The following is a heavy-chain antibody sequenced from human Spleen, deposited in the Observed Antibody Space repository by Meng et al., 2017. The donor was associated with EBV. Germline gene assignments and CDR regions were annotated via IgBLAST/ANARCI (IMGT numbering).Heavy chain of an antibody. V-gene: IGHV3-30*03. CDR3: ARRVLLVS. CDR2: KSYEGSNK. J-gene: IGHJ4*02. CDR1: GVSFSTDG. Sequence: MVEAGGVCVQPWCSLILSYAASGVSFSTDGMHWVRQAPGKGLEWVAVKSYEGSNKYYADSVKGRFTISRDNSKNMVYLQMNSLRAEDAAVYYCARRVLLVSWGQGTLVTVSS. D-gene: IGHD6-13*01.